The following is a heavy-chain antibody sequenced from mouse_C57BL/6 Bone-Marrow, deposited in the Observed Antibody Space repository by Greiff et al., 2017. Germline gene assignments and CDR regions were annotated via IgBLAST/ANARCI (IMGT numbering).Heavy chain of an antibody. CDR3: ERHGGPSYFDY. J-gene: IGHJ2*01. Sequence: EVQGVESGGGLVQPGESLKLSCESNEYEFPSHDMSWVRKTPEKRLELVAAINRDGGSTYYPDTMERRFIIARDNTKKTPYLQVSRLRSEDTALYYCERHGGPSYFDYWGQGTTLTVSS. CDR2: INRDGGST. V-gene: IGHV5-2*01. CDR1: EYEFPSHD.